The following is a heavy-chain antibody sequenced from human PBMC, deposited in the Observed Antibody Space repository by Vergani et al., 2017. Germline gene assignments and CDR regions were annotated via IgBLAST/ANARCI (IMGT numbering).Heavy chain of an antibody. V-gene: IGHV4-59*01. Sequence: QVQLQESGPGLVKPSETLSLTCTVSGGSISSYHWSWIRQPPGKGLEWIGYIYYSGSTNYNPSLKSRVTISVDTSKNQFSLKLSSVTAADTAVYYCAREAGRNYYGSENWFDPWGQGTLVTVSS. CDR3: AREAGRNYYGSENWFDP. CDR2: IYYSGST. D-gene: IGHD3-10*01. CDR1: GGSISSYH. J-gene: IGHJ5*02.